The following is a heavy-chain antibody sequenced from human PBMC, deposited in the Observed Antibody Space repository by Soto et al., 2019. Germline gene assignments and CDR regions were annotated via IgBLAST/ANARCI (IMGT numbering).Heavy chain of an antibody. CDR2: IYYSGST. V-gene: IGHV4-59*08. CDR1: GGSISTYY. CDR3: ARGGWRHIDY. J-gene: IGHJ4*02. Sequence: SETLFLTCTVSGGSISTYYWSWIRQPPGKGLEWIGYIYYSGSTNYNPSLKSRVTISVDTSKNQFSLKLSSVTAADTAVYYCARGGWRHIDYWGRGTLVTVSS. D-gene: IGHD3-3*01.